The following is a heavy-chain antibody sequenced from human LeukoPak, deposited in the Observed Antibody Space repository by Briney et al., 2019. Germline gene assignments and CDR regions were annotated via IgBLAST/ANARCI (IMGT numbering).Heavy chain of an antibody. D-gene: IGHD3-10*01. J-gene: IGHJ4*02. CDR3: AREGHGSGSYYYFDY. V-gene: IGHV4-39*07. CDR2: IYYSGST. Sequence: MPSETLSLTCTVSGGSISSSSYYWGWIRQLPGKGLEWIGSIYYSGSTYYNPSLKSRVTISVDTSKNQFSPKLSSVTAADTAVYYCAREGHGSGSYYYFDYWGQGTLVTVSS. CDR1: GGSISSSSYY.